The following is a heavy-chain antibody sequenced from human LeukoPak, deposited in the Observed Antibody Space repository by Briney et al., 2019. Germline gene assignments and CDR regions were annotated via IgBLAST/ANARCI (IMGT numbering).Heavy chain of an antibody. CDR2: ISYDGFNP. J-gene: IGHJ4*02. D-gene: IGHD6-19*01. CDR1: GFTFSSYG. V-gene: IGHV3-30*18. Sequence: GGSLRLSCAASGFTFSSYGMHWVRQAPGKGLEWVAVISYDGFNPYYADSVKGRFTISRDNSKNTLWLQMNSLRAEDTAVYYCAKVNDMYSSGSYYFDYWGQGTLVTVSS. CDR3: AKVNDMYSSGSYYFDY.